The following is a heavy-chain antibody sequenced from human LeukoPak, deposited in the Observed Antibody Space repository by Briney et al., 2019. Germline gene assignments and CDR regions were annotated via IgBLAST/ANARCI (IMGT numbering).Heavy chain of an antibody. Sequence: PGGSLRLSCAASGFTFSSYWMSWVRHAPGKGLEWVANIKQDGSEKYYVDSVKGRFTISRDNAKNSLYLQVNSLRAEDTAVYYCARACPYQVVLTLYRAFDLWGQGTGLTVSS. D-gene: IGHD3-16*02. J-gene: IGHJ4*02. CDR2: IKQDGSEK. CDR3: ARACPYQVVLTLYRAFDL. V-gene: IGHV3-7*01. CDR1: GFTFSSYW.